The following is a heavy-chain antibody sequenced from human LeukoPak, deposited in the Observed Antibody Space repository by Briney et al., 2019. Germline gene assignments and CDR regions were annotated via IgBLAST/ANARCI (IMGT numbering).Heavy chain of an antibody. V-gene: IGHV3-33*08. CDR1: GFTFSSYG. Sequence: GGSLRLSCAASGFTFSSYGMHWVRQAPGKGLEWVAVIWYGGSNKYYADSVKGRFTISRDISKNTLYLQMNSLSAEDTAVYYCARGSGGERYYYYGMDVWGQGTTVTVSS. CDR3: ARGSGGERYYYYGMDV. D-gene: IGHD2-15*01. CDR2: IWYGGSNK. J-gene: IGHJ6*02.